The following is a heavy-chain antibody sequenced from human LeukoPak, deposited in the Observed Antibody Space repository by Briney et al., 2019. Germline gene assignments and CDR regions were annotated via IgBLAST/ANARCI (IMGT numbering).Heavy chain of an antibody. CDR2: ISWDGGSR. Sequence: GGSLRLSCAASGFTFDDYTIHWARQAPGKGLERVSLISWDGGSRYYADSVKGRFTISRDNSKNSLYLQMNSLRIEDTALYYCAKESDGGSFDIDYWGQGTLVTVSS. CDR3: AKESDGGSFDIDY. V-gene: IGHV3-43*01. D-gene: IGHD1-26*01. CDR1: GFTFDDYT. J-gene: IGHJ4*02.